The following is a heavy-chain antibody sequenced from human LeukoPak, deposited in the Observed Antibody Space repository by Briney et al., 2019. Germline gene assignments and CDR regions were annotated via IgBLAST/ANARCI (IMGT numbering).Heavy chain of an antibody. D-gene: IGHD3-10*01. Sequence: ASVKVSCKAPGYTFTNYDIMWVRQATGQGPEWMGWMNSNSGNTGYAQKFQGRVTMTRDTSINTAYMELHSLTSEDTAVYYCARGRGGTVVRGYLDYWGQGTLVTASS. CDR2: MNSNSGNT. CDR3: ARGRGGTVVRGYLDY. CDR1: GYTFTNYD. J-gene: IGHJ4*02. V-gene: IGHV1-8*01.